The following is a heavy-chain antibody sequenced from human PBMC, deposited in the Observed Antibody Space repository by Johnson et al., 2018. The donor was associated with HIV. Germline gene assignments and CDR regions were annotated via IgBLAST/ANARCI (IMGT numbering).Heavy chain of an antibody. D-gene: IGHD2-21*01. CDR2: ISYDGSNR. J-gene: IGHJ3*01. CDR3: AREAYSARAFDL. V-gene: IGHV3-30*04. Sequence: QVQLVESGGGVVQPGRSLRLSCAASGFTFSTYALHWVRQAPGKGLEWVAVISYDGSNRYYADSVKGRFTISRDNSKNTLYLQMNSLRAEDTAVYYCAREAYSARAFDLWGQGTMVTVSS. CDR1: GFTFSTYA.